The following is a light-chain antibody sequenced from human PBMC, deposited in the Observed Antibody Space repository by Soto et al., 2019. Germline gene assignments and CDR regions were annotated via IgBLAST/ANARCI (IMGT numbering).Light chain of an antibody. Sequence: LTQPPSMFGTPGQTCTISCTGSRSNIGAGYDIHWYQQLPGTATKLLIYDNDNRPSGVPDRFSGSKSGTSASLAITGLQAEHEADYYCQSYDARLSGSVFGTGTKVTV. J-gene: IGLJ1*01. CDR1: RSNIGAGYD. CDR2: DND. CDR3: QSYDARLSGSV. V-gene: IGLV1-40*01.